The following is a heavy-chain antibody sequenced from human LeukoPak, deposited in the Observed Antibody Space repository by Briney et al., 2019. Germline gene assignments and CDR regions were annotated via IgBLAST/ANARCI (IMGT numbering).Heavy chain of an antibody. Sequence: SETLSLTCTVSGGSISGYYWSWIRQPPGKGLEWIGYIYYIGSTNCNPSLKSRVTISVDTYKNQWSLRLSSVTAADTAVYYCARVDYSTSSPYLLPASWGQGPLVTVSS. J-gene: IGHJ5*02. V-gene: IGHV4-59*01. CDR3: ARVDYSTSSPYLLPAS. CDR1: GGSISGYY. D-gene: IGHD6-6*01. CDR2: IYYIGST.